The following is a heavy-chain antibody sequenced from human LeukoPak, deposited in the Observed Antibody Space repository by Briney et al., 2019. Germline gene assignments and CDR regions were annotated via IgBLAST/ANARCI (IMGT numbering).Heavy chain of an antibody. D-gene: IGHD3-10*01. V-gene: IGHV1-24*01. Sequence: EASVKVSCKVSGYTLTELSMHWVRQAPGKGVAWMGGFDPEDGETHYAQKFQGRVTMTEDTSTDTAYMKLSRLRSEDTPVYYCATSNVAGVRRPHGMVVWGKGTTVTVSS. CDR1: GYTLTELS. CDR3: ATSNVAGVRRPHGMVV. J-gene: IGHJ6*04. CDR2: FDPEDGET.